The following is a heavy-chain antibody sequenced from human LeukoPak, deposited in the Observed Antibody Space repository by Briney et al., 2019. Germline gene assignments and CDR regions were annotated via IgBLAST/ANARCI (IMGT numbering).Heavy chain of an antibody. D-gene: IGHD3-10*01. CDR1: GYTFTSYG. Sequence: ASVKVSCKASGYTFTSYGISWVRQAPGQGLEWMGGIIPIFGTPNYAQKFQGRVTITADESTSTVYMALSSLRSEDTALYYCARDSEVRRNLWHYWGQGTLVTVSS. J-gene: IGHJ4*02. V-gene: IGHV1-69*13. CDR3: ARDSEVRRNLWHY. CDR2: IIPIFGTP.